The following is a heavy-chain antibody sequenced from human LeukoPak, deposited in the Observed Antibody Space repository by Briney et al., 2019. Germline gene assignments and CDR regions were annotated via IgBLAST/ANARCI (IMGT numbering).Heavy chain of an antibody. CDR2: INPSGGST. D-gene: IGHD3-3*01. Sequence: GASVKVSCKASGYTFTSYYMHWVRQAPGQGLEWMGIINPSGGSTSYAQKFQGRVTMTRDTSTSTVYMELSSLRSEDTAVYYCVRDRPTDFWSGYYTGIGFDYWGQGTLVTVSS. CDR1: GYTFTSYY. V-gene: IGHV1-46*01. CDR3: VRDRPTDFWSGYYTGIGFDY. J-gene: IGHJ4*02.